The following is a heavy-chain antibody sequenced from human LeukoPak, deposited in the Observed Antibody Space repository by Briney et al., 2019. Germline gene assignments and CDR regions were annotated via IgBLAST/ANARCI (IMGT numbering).Heavy chain of an antibody. CDR3: ARKDCSSTSCYRYYGMDV. CDR2: INGDGRNI. CDR1: GFTFSSYW. Sequence: GGSLRLSCVASGFTFSSYWMHWVRQDPRKGLVWVSRINGDGRNINYADSVRGRFTISRDNAKNTLYLQMNSLRAEDTAVYYCARKDCSSTSCYRYYGMDVWGQGTTVTVSS. D-gene: IGHD2-2*01. V-gene: IGHV3-74*01. J-gene: IGHJ6*02.